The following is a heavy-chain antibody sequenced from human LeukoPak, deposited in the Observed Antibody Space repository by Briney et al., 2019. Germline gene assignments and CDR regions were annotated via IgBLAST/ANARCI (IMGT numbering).Heavy chain of an antibody. Sequence: GGSLRLSCAASGFTFSSYGMHWVRQAPGKGLEWVAVIWYDGSNKYYADSVKGRFTISRDNSKNTLYLQMNSLRAEDTAVYYCARGTYNYDSSGYYHDAFDTWGQGTMVTVSS. J-gene: IGHJ3*02. CDR2: IWYDGSNK. CDR3: ARGTYNYDSSGYYHDAFDT. V-gene: IGHV3-33*08. D-gene: IGHD3-22*01. CDR1: GFTFSSYG.